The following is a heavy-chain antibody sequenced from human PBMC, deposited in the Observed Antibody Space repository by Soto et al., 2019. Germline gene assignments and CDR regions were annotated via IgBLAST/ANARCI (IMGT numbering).Heavy chain of an antibody. V-gene: IGHV3-74*01. CDR3: ARDTGYSSGWYLGGDAFDI. J-gene: IGHJ3*02. CDR2: INSDGSST. Sequence: EVQLVESGGGLVQPGGSLRLSCAASGFTFSSYWMHWVRQAPGKGLVWVSRINSDGSSTSYADSVKGRFTISRDNANHTLYLQMNSLRAEDTAVYYCARDTGYSSGWYLGGDAFDIWGQGTMVTVAS. CDR1: GFTFSSYW. D-gene: IGHD6-19*01.